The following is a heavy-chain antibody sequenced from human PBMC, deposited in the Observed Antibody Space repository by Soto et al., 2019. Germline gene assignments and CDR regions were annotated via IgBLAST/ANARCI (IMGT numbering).Heavy chain of an antibody. CDR2: ISYDGSKK. Sequence: GGSLRLSCAASVFRFSDYGIHWVRQAPGKGLEWLALISYDGSKKFYTDSVKGRFTISRDNSKNTMYLQIDRLRAEDTAVYYCAKMDADLLPYYYYGMDVWGQGTTVTVSS. J-gene: IGHJ6*02. V-gene: IGHV3-30*18. D-gene: IGHD1-26*01. CDR3: AKMDADLLPYYYYGMDV. CDR1: VFRFSDYG.